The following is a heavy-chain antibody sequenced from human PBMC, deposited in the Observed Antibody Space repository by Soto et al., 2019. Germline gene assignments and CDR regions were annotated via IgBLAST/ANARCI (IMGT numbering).Heavy chain of an antibody. D-gene: IGHD3-16*02. V-gene: IGHV3-23*01. CDR1: GFTFSSYA. CDR2: ISGSGGST. Sequence: GGSLRLSCAASGFTFSSYAMSWVRQAPGKGLEWVSAISGSGGSTYYADSVKGRFTISRDNSKNTLYLQMNSLRAEDTAVYYCAKEMVTFGGVIPKAFDIWGQGTMVTVSS. J-gene: IGHJ3*02. CDR3: AKEMVTFGGVIPKAFDI.